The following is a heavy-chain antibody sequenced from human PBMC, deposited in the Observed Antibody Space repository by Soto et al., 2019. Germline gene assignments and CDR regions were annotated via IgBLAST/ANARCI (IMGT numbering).Heavy chain of an antibody. CDR1: GFIFSNYV. Sequence: QVQLVESGGGVVQPGRSLRLSCAASGFIFSNYVMYWVRQAPGKGLEWVAFMSYDGTTKSYADSVKGRFTISRDNSQNTLYLQMNSLRPEDTGVYYCAREVLWSRYFDYWGQVTLVTVSS. CDR2: MSYDGTTK. J-gene: IGHJ4*02. D-gene: IGHD3-10*01. CDR3: AREVLWSRYFDY. V-gene: IGHV3-30-3*01.